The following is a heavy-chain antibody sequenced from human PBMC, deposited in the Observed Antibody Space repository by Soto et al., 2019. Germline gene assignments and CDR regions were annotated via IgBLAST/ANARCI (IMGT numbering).Heavy chain of an antibody. CDR1: GFTFISYA. Sequence: GWSLRLSCASSGFTFISYAMHWVRQAPGKGLEWVAVISYDGSNKYYADSVKGRFTISRDNSKNTLYLQMNSLRAEDTAVYYCARASSGWPWDYYYYGMDVWGQRTTVTVSS. V-gene: IGHV3-30-3*01. D-gene: IGHD6-19*01. J-gene: IGHJ6*02. CDR2: ISYDGSNK. CDR3: ARASSGWPWDYYYYGMDV.